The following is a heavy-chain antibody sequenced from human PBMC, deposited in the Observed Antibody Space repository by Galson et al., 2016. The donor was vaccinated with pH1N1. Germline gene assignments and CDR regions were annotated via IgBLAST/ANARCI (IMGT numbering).Heavy chain of an antibody. Sequence: SVKVSCKASGFTFSNYGFSWVRQAPGQGLEWMAWISAFNGDTQYAHKVQDRLTVTTDSSTNTAYMELRSLRSDDTALYFCARQSIAARPVFFDFWGRGTQVTVSS. CDR2: ISAFNGDT. V-gene: IGHV1-18*01. J-gene: IGHJ4*01. CDR3: ARQSIAARPVFFDF. CDR1: GFTFSNYG. D-gene: IGHD6-6*01.